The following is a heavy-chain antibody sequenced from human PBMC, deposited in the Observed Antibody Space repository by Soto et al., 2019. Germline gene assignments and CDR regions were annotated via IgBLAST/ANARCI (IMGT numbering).Heavy chain of an antibody. V-gene: IGHV4-61*01. J-gene: IGHJ4*02. CDR2: VYYSGST. Sequence: QVQLQESGPGLVKPSETLSLTCTVSGGSVSSGSYYWSWIRQPPGKGLEWIGYVYYSGSTNYNPSLKSRVTIAVDTSKHQFSLKLSSVTAADTAVYYCARDVAGTAVNYWGEGTLGTVSS. D-gene: IGHD3-10*01. CDR3: ARDVAGTAVNY. CDR1: GGSVSSGSYY.